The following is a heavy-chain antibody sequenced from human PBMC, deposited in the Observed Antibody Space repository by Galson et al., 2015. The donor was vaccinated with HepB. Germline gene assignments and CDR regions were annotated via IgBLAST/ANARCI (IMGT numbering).Heavy chain of an antibody. CDR2: ISYDGSNK. Sequence: SLRLSCAASGFTFSSYGMHWVRQAPGKGLEWVAVISYDGSNKYYADSVKGRFTISRDNSKNTLYLQMNSLRAEDTAVYYCAKDYGDYVSWYFDLWGRGTLVTVSS. CDR1: GFTFSSYG. V-gene: IGHV3-30*18. D-gene: IGHD4-17*01. CDR3: AKDYGDYVSWYFDL. J-gene: IGHJ2*01.